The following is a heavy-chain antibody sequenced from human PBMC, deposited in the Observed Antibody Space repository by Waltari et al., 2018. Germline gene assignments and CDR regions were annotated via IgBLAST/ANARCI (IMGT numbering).Heavy chain of an antibody. Sequence: QLQLQESGPGLVKPSETLSLTCTVSGGSISSSSYYWGWIRQPPGKGLEWIGSIYYSGSTYYNPSLKSRVTISVDTSKNQFSLKLSSVTAADTAVYYCARHAITVIVVVIVPNAFDIWGQGTMVTVSS. CDR2: IYYSGST. CDR3: ARHAITVIVVVIVPNAFDI. J-gene: IGHJ3*02. V-gene: IGHV4-39*01. CDR1: GGSISSSSYY. D-gene: IGHD3-22*01.